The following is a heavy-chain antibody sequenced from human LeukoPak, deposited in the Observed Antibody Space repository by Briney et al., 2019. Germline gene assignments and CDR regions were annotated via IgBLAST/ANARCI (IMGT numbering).Heavy chain of an antibody. V-gene: IGHV3-23*01. CDR2: ISSSGGST. CDR3: VKKGGATTLSAFDI. CDR1: RFTFNNHA. Sequence: GGSLRLSCAASRFTFNNHAMSWVRQAPGKGLDWVSDISSSGGSTYYADSVKGRFTISRDNSKNMLYLQMNSLRVEDTAAYYCVKKGGATTLSAFDIWGQGTMVTVSS. J-gene: IGHJ3*02. D-gene: IGHD1-26*01.